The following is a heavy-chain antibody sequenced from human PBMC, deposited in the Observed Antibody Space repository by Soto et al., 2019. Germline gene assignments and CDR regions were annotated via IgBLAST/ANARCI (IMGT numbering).Heavy chain of an antibody. CDR3: ARGFCTTTTCLVGDF. D-gene: IGHD2-2*01. CDR2: INPSGGST. CDR1: GYTFTSYY. Sequence: QVQLVQSGAEVKKPGASVKISCKSSGYTFTSYYMHWVRQAPGQGLEWMGMINPSGGSTNYAQRFQGRVTMTRETSTSTVYMDLSDLRSEDTAVYYCARGFCTTTTCLVGDFWGQGTLVTVSS. V-gene: IGHV1-46*01. J-gene: IGHJ4*02.